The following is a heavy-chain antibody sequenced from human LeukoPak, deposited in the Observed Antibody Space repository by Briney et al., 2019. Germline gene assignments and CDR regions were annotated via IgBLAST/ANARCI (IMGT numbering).Heavy chain of an antibody. V-gene: IGHV4-59*01. Sequence: PSETLSLTCTVSGGSISSYYWSWIRQPPGKGLEWIGYIYYSGSTNYNPSLKSRVTISVDTSKNQFSLKLSSVTAADTAVYYCAGTGLYSYGTGWFDPWGQGTLVTVSS. CDR2: IYYSGST. J-gene: IGHJ5*02. D-gene: IGHD5-18*01. CDR3: AGTGLYSYGTGWFDP. CDR1: GGSISSYY.